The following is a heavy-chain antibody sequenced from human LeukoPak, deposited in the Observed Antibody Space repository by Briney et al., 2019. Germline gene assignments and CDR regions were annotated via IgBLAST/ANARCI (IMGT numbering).Heavy chain of an antibody. CDR2: ISYDGSNK. Sequence: GRSLRLSCAASGFTFSSYAMHWVRQAPGKGLEWVAVISYDGSNKYYADSVKGRFTISRDNSKNTLYLQMNSLRVEDTAVYYCAREAEGAGNPFAYWAQGPLATVS. D-gene: IGHD1-26*01. CDR1: GFTFSSYA. V-gene: IGHV3-30-3*01. J-gene: IGHJ4*02. CDR3: AREAEGAGNPFAY.